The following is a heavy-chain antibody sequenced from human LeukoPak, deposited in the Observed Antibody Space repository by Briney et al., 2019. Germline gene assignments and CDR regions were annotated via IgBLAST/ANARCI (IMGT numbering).Heavy chain of an antibody. J-gene: IGHJ4*02. CDR3: ARLSSDSSGYYHLFDY. CDR1: GSRFTSYW. D-gene: IGHD3-22*01. CDR2: IYPGDSDT. V-gene: IGHV5-51*01. Sequence: GASLKISCKGSGSRFTSYWIGWVRQMPGKGLEWMGIIYPGDSDTRYSPSFQGQVTISADKSITTAYLQWSSLKASDTAMYYCARLSSDSSGYYHLFDYWGQGTLVTVSS.